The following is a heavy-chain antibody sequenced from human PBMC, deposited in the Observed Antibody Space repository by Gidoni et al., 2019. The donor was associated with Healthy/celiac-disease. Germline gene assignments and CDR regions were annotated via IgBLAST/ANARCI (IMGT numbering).Heavy chain of an antibody. CDR2: IYYSGST. Sequence: QLQLQESGPGLVKPSETLSLTCTVSGGSISSSSYYWGWLRQPPGKGLEWSGSIYYSGSTYYNPSLKSRVTISVDTSKNQFSLKLSSVTAADTAVYYCARHYRASYYYGSGSLGYFDYWGQGTLVTVSS. CDR3: ARHYRASYYYGSGSLGYFDY. J-gene: IGHJ4*02. V-gene: IGHV4-39*01. CDR1: GGSISSSSYY. D-gene: IGHD3-10*01.